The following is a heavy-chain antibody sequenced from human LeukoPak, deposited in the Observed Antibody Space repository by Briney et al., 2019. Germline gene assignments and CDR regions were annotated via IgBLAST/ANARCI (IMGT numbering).Heavy chain of an antibody. CDR1: GFTFRSYA. D-gene: IGHD5-18*01. V-gene: IGHV3-23*01. CDR2: ISGSGGRT. J-gene: IGHJ4*02. Sequence: QTGGSLRLSCAASGFTFRSYAMSWVRQAPGKGLECVSAISGSGGRTYNADSVKGRFTISRDNSKNTLYLQMNSLRAEDTAVYYCAKKKSSSGYSYEDLDYWGQGTLVTVSS. CDR3: AKKKSSSGYSYEDLDY.